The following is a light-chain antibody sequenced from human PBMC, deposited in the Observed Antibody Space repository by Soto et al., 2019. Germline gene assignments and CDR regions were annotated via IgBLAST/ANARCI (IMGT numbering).Light chain of an antibody. Sequence: EIVLTQSPGTLSLSPGERATLSCRASQSISSSYLAWYQKKPGQAPRLLIYDASSRATGIPDRFSGSGSGTDLALTISRLEPEDFAVYYCQQHRSSPFTFGPGTKVDI. CDR3: QQHRSSPFT. J-gene: IGKJ3*01. CDR2: DAS. CDR1: QSISSSY. V-gene: IGKV3-20*01.